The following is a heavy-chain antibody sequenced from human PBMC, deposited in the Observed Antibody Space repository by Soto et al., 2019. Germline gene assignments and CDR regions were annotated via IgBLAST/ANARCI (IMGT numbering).Heavy chain of an antibody. V-gene: IGHV3-66*01. CDR1: GFTVSSNY. J-gene: IGHJ6*03. CDR2: IYSGGST. CDR3: AREVTEGLSRAYYYYMDV. Sequence: GGSLRLSCAASGFTVSSNYMSWVRQAPGKGLEWVSVIYSGGSTYYADSVKGRFTISRDNSKNTLYLQMNSLRAEDTAVYYCAREVTEGLSRAYYYYMDVWGKGTTVTVSS. D-gene: IGHD4-4*01.